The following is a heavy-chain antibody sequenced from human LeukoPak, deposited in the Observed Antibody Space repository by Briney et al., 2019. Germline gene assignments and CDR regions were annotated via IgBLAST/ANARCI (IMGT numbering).Heavy chain of an antibody. J-gene: IGHJ4*02. V-gene: IGHV4-59*11. CDR3: ARNGYSSGWYDPYYFYY. CDR1: GGFISSHH. Sequence: KPSETLSLTCTVSGGFISSHHWSWIRQPPGKGLEWLGYIYYSGTTNYNPSLKSRVTISVDTSKNQFSLKLSSVTAAATAVYYCARNGYSSGWYDPYYFYYWGQGTLATVSA. D-gene: IGHD6-19*01. CDR2: IYYSGTT.